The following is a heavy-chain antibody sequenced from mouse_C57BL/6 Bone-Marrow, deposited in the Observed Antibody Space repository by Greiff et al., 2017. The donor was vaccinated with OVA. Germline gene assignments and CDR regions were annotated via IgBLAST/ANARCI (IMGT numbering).Heavy chain of an antibody. D-gene: IGHD1-1*01. J-gene: IGHJ1*03. Sequence: VKLMESGPGLVQPSQSLSITCTVSGFSLTSYGVHWVRQSPGKGLEWLGVIWSGGSTDYNAAFISRLSISKDNSKSQVFFKMNSLQADDTAIYYCASHYYGSSHWYFDVWGTGTTVTVSS. CDR3: ASHYYGSSHWYFDV. CDR1: GFSLTSYG. V-gene: IGHV2-2*01. CDR2: IWSGGST.